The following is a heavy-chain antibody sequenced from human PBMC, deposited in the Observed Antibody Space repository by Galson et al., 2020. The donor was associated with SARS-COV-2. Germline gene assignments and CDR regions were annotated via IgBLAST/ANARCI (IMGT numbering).Heavy chain of an antibody. J-gene: IGHJ4*02. D-gene: IGHD6-19*01. CDR3: ARIFYSSLSLQWLVRYFDY. V-gene: IGHV2-26*01. CDR1: GFSLSNARMG. CDR2: IFSNDEK. Sequence: SGPTLVKPTETLTLTCTVSGFSLSNARMGVSWIRQPPGKALEWLAHIFSNDEKSYSTSLKSRLTISKDTSKSQVVLTMTNMDPVDTATYYCARIFYSSLSLQWLVRYFDYWGQGTLVTVSS.